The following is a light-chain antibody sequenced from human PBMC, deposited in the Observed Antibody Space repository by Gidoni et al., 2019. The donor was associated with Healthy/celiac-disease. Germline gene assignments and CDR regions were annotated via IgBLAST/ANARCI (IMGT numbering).Light chain of an antibody. V-gene: IGLV2-14*01. CDR1: SRDVGGYNY. CDR2: EVS. CDR3: SSYTSSSTRV. Sequence: QSALTQPASVSGSPGQSITISCPGTSRDVGGYNYVSWYQQHPGQAPKLMIYEVSNRPSGVSNRFSGSKSGNTASLTISGLQAEDEADYYCSSYTSSSTRVFGTGTKVTVL. J-gene: IGLJ1*01.